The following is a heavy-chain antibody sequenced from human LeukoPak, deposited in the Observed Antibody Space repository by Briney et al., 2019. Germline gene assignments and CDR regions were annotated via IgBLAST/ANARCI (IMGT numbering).Heavy chain of an antibody. J-gene: IGHJ5*02. CDR1: GGSISSYY. CDR3: ASDLPRRGGNWFDP. V-gene: IGHV4-4*07. CDR2: IYTSGST. Sequence: SETLSLTCTVSGGSISSYYWSWIRQPAWKGLDGIGRIYTSGSTNYNPSLKSRVTLSVDTYKHQFSLKLSSVTAAETAVYYCASDLPRRGGNWFDPWGQGTLVTVSS. D-gene: IGHD2-15*01.